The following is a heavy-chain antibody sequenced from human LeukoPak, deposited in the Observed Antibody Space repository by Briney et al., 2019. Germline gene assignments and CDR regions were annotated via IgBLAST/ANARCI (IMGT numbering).Heavy chain of an antibody. Sequence: QTGGSLRLSCAASEFTFSSYGMHWVRQAPGKGLEWVAVISYDGSNKYYADSVKGRFTISRDNSKNTLYLQMNSLRAEDTAVYYCAKERYDILTGYYNYYYGMDVWGQGTTVTVSS. CDR3: AKERYDILTGYYNYYYGMDV. J-gene: IGHJ6*02. CDR1: EFTFSSYG. D-gene: IGHD3-9*01. V-gene: IGHV3-30*18. CDR2: ISYDGSNK.